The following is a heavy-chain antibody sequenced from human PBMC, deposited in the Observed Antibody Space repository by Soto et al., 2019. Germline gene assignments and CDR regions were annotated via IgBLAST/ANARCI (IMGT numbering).Heavy chain of an antibody. J-gene: IGHJ4*02. D-gene: IGHD6-13*01. CDR2: INPNGDIT. CDR3: ASAPSGMQLYY. Sequence: ASVKVSCKTSGYTFTSYYIHWLRQAPGQGLEWMGIINPNGDITSYAQKFQGRVTMTRDTSTSTVYMELRSLGSEDTAVYYCASAPSGMQLYYWGQGALVTVSS. CDR1: GYTFTSYY. V-gene: IGHV1-46*03.